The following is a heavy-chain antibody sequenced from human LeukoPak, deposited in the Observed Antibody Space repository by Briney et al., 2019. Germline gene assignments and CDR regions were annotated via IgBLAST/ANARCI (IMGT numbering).Heavy chain of an antibody. CDR2: ISAYNGNT. D-gene: IGHD6-13*01. CDR3: ATDQSVRLLQTSSTYFKHVFAI. Sequence: ASVTVSCKTSGYTFTNYGISWVRQAPGLGLEWMGWISAYNGNTNYAQKVQGRVTMTTDTSTSTAYMELRSLRFDDTAVYYCATDQSVRLLQTSSTYFKHVFAIWGQGSMVTVSS. V-gene: IGHV1-18*01. CDR1: GYTFTNYG. J-gene: IGHJ3*02.